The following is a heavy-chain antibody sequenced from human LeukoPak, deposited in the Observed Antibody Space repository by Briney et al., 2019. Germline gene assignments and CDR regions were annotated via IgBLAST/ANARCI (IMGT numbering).Heavy chain of an antibody. CDR2: ISYDGSNK. V-gene: IGHV3-30*03. Sequence: GGSLRLSCAASEFTFSSYSMNWVRQAPGRGLEWVAVISYDGSNKYYADSVKGRFTISRDNSKNTLYLQMNSLRAEDTAVYYCASFKVGATQAYWGQGTLVTVSS. CDR3: ASFKVGATQAY. CDR1: EFTFSSYS. J-gene: IGHJ4*02. D-gene: IGHD1-26*01.